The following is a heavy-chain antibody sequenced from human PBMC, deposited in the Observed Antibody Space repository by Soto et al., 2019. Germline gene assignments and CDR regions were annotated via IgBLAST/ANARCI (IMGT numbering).Heavy chain of an antibody. Sequence: PSETLSITCAVSGYSITSAYYWGWIRPPPGKGLECIGSIYHSVSTSYNPSLKSRVTISVDTSQNHFSLNLSSVTAADTAVYYCASTILETTTDVDYWGQGARVTVSS. V-gene: IGHV4-38-2*01. CDR3: ASTILETTTDVDY. CDR1: GYSITSAYY. CDR2: IYHSVST. J-gene: IGHJ4*02. D-gene: IGHD1-26*01.